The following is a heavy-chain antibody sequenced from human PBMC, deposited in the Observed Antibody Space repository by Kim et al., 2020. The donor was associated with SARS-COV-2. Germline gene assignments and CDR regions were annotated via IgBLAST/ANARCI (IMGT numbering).Heavy chain of an antibody. D-gene: IGHD2-15*01. CDR1: GYTFTSYG. CDR2: ISAYNGNT. J-gene: IGHJ4*02. Sequence: ASVKVSCKASGYTFTSYGISWVRQAPGQGLEWMGWISAYNGNTNYAQKLQGRVTMTTDTSTSTAYMELRSLRSDDTAVYYCAARKGYCSGGSCYLDYWGQGTLVTVSS. V-gene: IGHV1-18*01. CDR3: AARKGYCSGGSCYLDY.